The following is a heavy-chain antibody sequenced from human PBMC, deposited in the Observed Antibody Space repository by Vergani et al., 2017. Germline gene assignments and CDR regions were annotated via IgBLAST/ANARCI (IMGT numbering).Heavy chain of an antibody. J-gene: IGHJ6*02. CDR3: ARGATDTDIVLRTGMDV. V-gene: IGHV4-59*01. D-gene: IGHD2-8*01. CDR1: GGSISSYY. CDR2: IYYSGST. Sequence: QVQLQESGPGLVKPSETLSLTCTVSGGSISSYYWSWIRQPPGKGLEWIGYIYYSGSTNYNPSLKSRVTISVDTSKNKFSLKLSSVTAADTAVYYCARGATDTDIVLRTGMDVWGQGTTVTVSS.